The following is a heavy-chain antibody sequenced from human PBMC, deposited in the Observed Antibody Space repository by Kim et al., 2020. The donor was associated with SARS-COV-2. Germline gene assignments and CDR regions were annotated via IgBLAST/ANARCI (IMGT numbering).Heavy chain of an antibody. CDR1: GYTFTSYD. D-gene: IGHD3-3*01. CDR3: ASMRRITIFGVVNYYYMDV. CDR2: MNPNSGNT. J-gene: IGHJ6*03. V-gene: IGHV1-8*01. Sequence: ASVKVSCKASGYTFTSYDINWVRQATGQGLEWMGWMNPNSGNTGYAQKFQGRVTMTRNTSISTAYMELSSLRSEDTAVYYCASMRRITIFGVVNYYYMDVWGKGTTVTVSS.